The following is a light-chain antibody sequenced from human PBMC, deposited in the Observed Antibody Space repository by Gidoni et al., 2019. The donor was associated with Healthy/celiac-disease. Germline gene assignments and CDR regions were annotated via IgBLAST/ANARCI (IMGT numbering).Light chain of an antibody. Sequence: EIVMTQSPATLSVSPGGRTTLSCRASHSVSSNLAWYQQKPGQAPRLVIFGASIGATGIPARFSGSGSGTEFTLTISSLLSEDFAVYYCQQYNNWPLTFGGGTKVEIE. CDR2: GAS. V-gene: IGKV3-15*01. CDR3: QQYNNWPLT. J-gene: IGKJ4*01. CDR1: HSVSSN.